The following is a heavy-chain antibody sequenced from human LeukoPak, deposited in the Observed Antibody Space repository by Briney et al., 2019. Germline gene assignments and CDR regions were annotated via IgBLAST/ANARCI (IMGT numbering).Heavy chain of an antibody. CDR1: GGSISSYY. J-gene: IGHJ3*02. CDR2: IYYSGST. V-gene: IGHV4-59*12. D-gene: IGHD6-6*01. CDR3: ARVSYSSSSPSLDAFDI. Sequence: KPSETLSLTCTVSGGSISSYYWSWIRQPPGKGLEWIGYIYYSGSTNYNPSLKSRVTMSVDTSKNQFSLKLSSVTAADTALYYCARVSYSSSSPSLDAFDIWGQGTMVTVSS.